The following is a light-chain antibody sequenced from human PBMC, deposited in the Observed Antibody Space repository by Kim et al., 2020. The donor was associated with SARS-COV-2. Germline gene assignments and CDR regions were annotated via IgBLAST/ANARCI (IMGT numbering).Light chain of an antibody. CDR2: GAS. J-gene: IGKJ2*01. CDR3: HQYNDWPPADT. V-gene: IGKV3-15*01. Sequence: EIVMTQSPAPLSVSPGERATLSCRASQSVSNNLAWYQHKPGQPPRLLIYGASTRATGVPARFSGSGSGTDFTLTVSSLQSEDFAVYYCHQYNDWPPADTFGQGTKLEI. CDR1: QSVSNN.